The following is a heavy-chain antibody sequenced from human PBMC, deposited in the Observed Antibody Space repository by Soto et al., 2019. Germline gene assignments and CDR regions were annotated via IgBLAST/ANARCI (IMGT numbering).Heavy chain of an antibody. J-gene: IGHJ4*02. Sequence: EVQLVESGGGLVQPGGSLRLSCAVSGFIFSDYWMTWVRQAPGKGLEWVATTSPEGSEKYYVDSLKGRFTISRENAKNSLYLQMISLIAEDTALYYCSRARIEYWGRGTLITVSS. CDR2: TSPEGSEK. CDR3: SRARIEY. V-gene: IGHV3-7*03. CDR1: GFIFSDYW.